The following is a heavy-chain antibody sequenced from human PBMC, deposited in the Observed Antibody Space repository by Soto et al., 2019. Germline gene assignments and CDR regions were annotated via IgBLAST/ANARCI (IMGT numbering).Heavy chain of an antibody. CDR2: IYFSGSS. CDR3: ARIKSAYYQIISYSFDY. J-gene: IGHJ4*02. D-gene: IGHD3-9*01. V-gene: IGHV4-31*03. Sequence: QVQLQESGPGLVKPSQTLSLTCSVSGGSISSGGYYWSWIRQLPGKGLEWIGYIYFSGSSYYNPSLKRRLTISLDTSKNHFSLRLDSLTAADTAVYYCARIKSAYYQIISYSFDYWGRGTLVTVSS. CDR1: GGSISSGGYY.